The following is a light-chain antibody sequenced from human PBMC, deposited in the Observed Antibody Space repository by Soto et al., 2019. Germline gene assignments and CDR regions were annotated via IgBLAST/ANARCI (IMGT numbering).Light chain of an antibody. CDR1: QSVRSN. V-gene: IGKV3-11*01. J-gene: IGKJ5*01. Sequence: EIVLTQSPVTLSLSPGERATLSCRASQSVRSNLAWYQQKPGQAPRLLIYDASNRATGIPARFTGSGSGTDFNLTISTLEPEDFAVYYCQQRQYWPPITFGQGTRLEIK. CDR3: QQRQYWPPIT. CDR2: DAS.